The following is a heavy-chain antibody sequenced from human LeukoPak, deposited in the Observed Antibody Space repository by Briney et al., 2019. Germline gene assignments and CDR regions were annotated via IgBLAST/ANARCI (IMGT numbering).Heavy chain of an antibody. V-gene: IGHV1-2*02. J-gene: IGHJ3*02. CDR1: GYTFTCYY. D-gene: IGHD3-22*01. CDR2: INPNSGGT. Sequence: ASVKVSCKASGYTFTCYYMHWVRQAPGQGLEWMGWINPNSGGTNYAQKFQGRVTMTRDTSISTAYMELSRLRSDDTAVYYCARPLTYYYDSSGYSGAFDIWGQGTMVTVSS. CDR3: ARPLTYYYDSSGYSGAFDI.